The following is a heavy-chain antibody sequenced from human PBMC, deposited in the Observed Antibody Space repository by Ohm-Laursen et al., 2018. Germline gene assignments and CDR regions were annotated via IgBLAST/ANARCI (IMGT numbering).Heavy chain of an antibody. CDR2: IKSNSGDT. J-gene: IGHJ5*02. CDR3: GRAVRNQLLTDP. D-gene: IGHD1-7*01. V-gene: IGHV1-2*02. Sequence: GASVKVSCKVSGYTFTGYYLHWVRQAPGQGLEWMGWIKSNSGDTKYAQKFEGRVTMTRDTSIGTAYMELSGLTSDDTATYYCGRAVRNQLLTDPWGQGTLVTVTS. CDR1: GYTFTGYY.